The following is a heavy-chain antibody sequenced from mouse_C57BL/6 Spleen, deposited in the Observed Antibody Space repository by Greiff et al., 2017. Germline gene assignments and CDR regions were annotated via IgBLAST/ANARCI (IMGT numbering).Heavy chain of an antibody. J-gene: IGHJ2*01. V-gene: IGHV1-18*01. Sequence: VQLQQSGPELVKPGASVKIPCKAAGYTFTDYNMDWVKQSHGKSLEWIGDINPNNGGTIYNQKFKGKATLTVAKSSSTAYMELRSLTSEDTAVYYCARSRAWYFDYWGQGTTLTVSS. CDR2: INPNNGGT. CDR3: ARSRAWYFDY. D-gene: IGHD3-3*01. CDR1: GYTFTDYN.